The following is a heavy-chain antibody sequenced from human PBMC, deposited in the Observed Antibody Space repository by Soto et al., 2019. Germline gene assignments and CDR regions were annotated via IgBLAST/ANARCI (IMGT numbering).Heavy chain of an antibody. Sequence: QVQLVQSGAEVKKPGSSVKVSCKASGGTFSSYAISWVRQAPGQGLEWMGGNIPIFGTANYAQKFQGRVTITADESTSTAYMELSSLRSEDTAVYYCARADCSGGSCADYYYCMDVWGQVTTVTVSS. CDR1: GGTFSSYA. CDR3: ARADCSGGSCADYYYCMDV. D-gene: IGHD2-15*01. CDR2: NIPIFGTA. J-gene: IGHJ6*02. V-gene: IGHV1-69*01.